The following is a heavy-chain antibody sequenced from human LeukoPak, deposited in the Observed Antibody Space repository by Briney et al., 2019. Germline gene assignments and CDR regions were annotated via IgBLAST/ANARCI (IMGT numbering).Heavy chain of an antibody. J-gene: IGHJ4*02. CDR2: TNEHGTII. V-gene: IGHV3-74*01. CDR1: GFSFSNYW. Sequence: GGSLRLSCAASGFSFSNYWFHWVRQAPGEGLVWVSRTNEHGTIINYADSVKGRFTISRDNSKNTLYLQMNSLRAEDTAVYYCAKVRDSSGYYATPYYFDYWGQGTLVTVSS. D-gene: IGHD3-22*01. CDR3: AKVRDSSGYYATPYYFDY.